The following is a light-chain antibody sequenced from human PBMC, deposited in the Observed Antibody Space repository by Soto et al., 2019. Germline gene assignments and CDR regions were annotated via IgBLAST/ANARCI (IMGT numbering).Light chain of an antibody. CDR2: EDN. J-gene: IGLJ2*01. Sequence: QSVLTQPASVSGSPGQSITISCTGTSSDVGSYNLVSWYQQHPGKGPKLMIYEDNRRPSGVSYRFSGSKSGNTASLTISGLQAEDDADYYCCSYAGSLVFGGGTKVTVL. CDR3: CSYAGSLV. V-gene: IGLV2-23*01. CDR1: SSDVGSYNL.